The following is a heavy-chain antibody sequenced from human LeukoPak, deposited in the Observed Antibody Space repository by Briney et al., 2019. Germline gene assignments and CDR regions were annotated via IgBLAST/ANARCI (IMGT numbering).Heavy chain of an antibody. Sequence: PSETLSLTCTVSGGSISSTSYYWGWIRQPPGKGLEWIGSIYYSGSTYYNPSLKSRVTISVDTSKNQFSLKLSSVTAADTAVYYCARIVGASDYWGQGTLVTVSS. J-gene: IGHJ4*02. D-gene: IGHD1-26*01. CDR1: GGSISSTSYY. CDR2: IYYSGST. V-gene: IGHV4-39*01. CDR3: ARIVGASDY.